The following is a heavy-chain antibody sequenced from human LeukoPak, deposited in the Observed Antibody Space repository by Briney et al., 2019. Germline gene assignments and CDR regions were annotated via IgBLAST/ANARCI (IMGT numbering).Heavy chain of an antibody. CDR1: GFTLSSYS. J-gene: IGHJ3*02. D-gene: IGHD3-3*01. Sequence: PGGSLRLSRAASGFTLSSYSMNWVRQAPGKGLEWVSYISSSSSTIYYADSVKGRFTISRDNAKNSLYLQMNSLRAEGTAVYYCARGFGAFDIWGQGTVVTVSS. CDR3: ARGFGAFDI. V-gene: IGHV3-48*01. CDR2: ISSSSSTI.